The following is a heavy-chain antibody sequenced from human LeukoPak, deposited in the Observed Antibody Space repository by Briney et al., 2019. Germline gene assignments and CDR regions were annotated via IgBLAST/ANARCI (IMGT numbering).Heavy chain of an antibody. CDR1: GFTFSSYS. D-gene: IGHD2-2*01. CDR2: ITSSSSYI. J-gene: IGHJ4*02. CDR3: ARPPVRYCSSTSCYDY. V-gene: IGHV3-21*01. Sequence: PGGCLRLSCAASGFTFSSYSMNWVRQTPGKGLKWVSSITSSSSYIYYADSVKGRFTISRDNAKNSLYLQMNSLRAEDTAVYYCARPPVRYCSSTSCYDYWGQGTLVTVSS.